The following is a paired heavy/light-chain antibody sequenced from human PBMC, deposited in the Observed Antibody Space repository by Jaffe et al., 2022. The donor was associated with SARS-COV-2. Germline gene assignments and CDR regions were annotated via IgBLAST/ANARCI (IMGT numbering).Light chain of an antibody. CDR2: DAS. Sequence: DIVMTQSPATLSMSPGERATLSCRASQSVSTNLAWYQQKPGQAPRLLLYDASIRATGVPARFSGSGSGTEFTLTISSLQSEDFAVYYCQQYNYWYTFGQGTKLGIK. CDR3: QQYNYWYT. J-gene: IGKJ2*01. CDR1: QSVSTN. V-gene: IGKV3-15*01.
Heavy chain of an antibody. Sequence: QVQLVESGGGLVKPGGSLRLSCAASGFIFSDHYLSWIRQAPGKGLEWVSYISSSGHSKQYADSVKGRFTISRDSASKSVYLQMNSVRAEDTAVYYCTRGGESALRWFDPWGQGTLVTVSS. V-gene: IGHV3-11*01. J-gene: IGHJ5*02. CDR2: ISSSGHSK. D-gene: IGHD3-16*01. CDR3: TRGGESALRWFDP. CDR1: GFIFSDHY.